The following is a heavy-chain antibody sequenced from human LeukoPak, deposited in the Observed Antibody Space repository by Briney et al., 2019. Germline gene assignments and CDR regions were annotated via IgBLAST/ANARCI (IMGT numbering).Heavy chain of an antibody. Sequence: SISSSSSYIYYADSVKGRFTISRDNAKNSLYLQMNSLRAEDTAVYYCASSYIAAAGSIRWGQGTLVTVSS. D-gene: IGHD6-13*01. V-gene: IGHV3-21*01. CDR2: ISSSSSYI. J-gene: IGHJ4*02. CDR3: ASSYIAAAGSIR.